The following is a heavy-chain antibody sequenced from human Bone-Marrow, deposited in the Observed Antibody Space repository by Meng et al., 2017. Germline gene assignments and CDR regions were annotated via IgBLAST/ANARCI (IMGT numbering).Heavy chain of an antibody. CDR2: IFSSGTT. D-gene: IGHD5-18*01. CDR3: ARVGGGYAQVDYYFDV. CDR1: GDSINNSY. V-gene: IGHV4-4*07. Sequence: GSLRLSCTVSGDSINNSYWSWIRQPAGKGPEWIGRIFSSGTTNYNPSLNSRVTMSIDTSRSQFSLRLTSVTAADTAMYFCARVGGGYAQVDYYFDVWGQGILVTVSS. J-gene: IGHJ4*02.